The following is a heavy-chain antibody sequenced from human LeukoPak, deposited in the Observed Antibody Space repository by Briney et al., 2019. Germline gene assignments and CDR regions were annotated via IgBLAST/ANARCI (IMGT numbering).Heavy chain of an antibody. CDR2: IYSGGST. CDR3: ARVDCSSTSCYPNPYYYYMDV. Sequence: PGGSLRLSCAASGFTVSSNYMSWVRQAPGKGLEWVSVIYSGGSTYYADSVKGRFTISRDNSKNTLYLQMNSLRAEDTAVYYCARVDCSSTSCYPNPYYYYMDVWGKGTTVTVSS. D-gene: IGHD2-2*01. V-gene: IGHV3-53*01. J-gene: IGHJ6*03. CDR1: GFTVSSNY.